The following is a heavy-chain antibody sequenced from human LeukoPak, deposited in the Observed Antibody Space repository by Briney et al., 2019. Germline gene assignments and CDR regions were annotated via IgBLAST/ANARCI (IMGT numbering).Heavy chain of an antibody. CDR3: ARVPKYSSSWFMYYYYMDV. J-gene: IGHJ6*03. CDR2: IYYSGST. Sequence: SETLSLTCTVSGASISSHYWSWIRQPPGKGLEWLGYIYYSGSTNYNPSLKSRVTISVDTSKNQFSLKLSSVTAADTAVYYCARVPKYSSSWFMYYYYMDVWGKGTTVTVS. CDR1: GASISSHY. V-gene: IGHV4-59*11. D-gene: IGHD6-13*01.